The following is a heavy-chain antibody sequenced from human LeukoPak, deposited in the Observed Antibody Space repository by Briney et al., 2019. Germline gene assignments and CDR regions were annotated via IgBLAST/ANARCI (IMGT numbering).Heavy chain of an antibody. J-gene: IGHJ6*03. CDR3: ARDIWDSSGYYYGRGYYYYMDV. V-gene: IGHV3-21*01. CDR1: GFTFSSYS. Sequence: PEGSLRLSCAASGFTFSSYSMNWVRQAPGKGLEWVSSISSSSSYIYYADSVKGRFTISRDNAKNSLYLQMNSLRAEDTAVYYCARDIWDSSGYYYGRGYYYYMDVWGKGTTVTISS. CDR2: ISSSSSYI. D-gene: IGHD3-22*01.